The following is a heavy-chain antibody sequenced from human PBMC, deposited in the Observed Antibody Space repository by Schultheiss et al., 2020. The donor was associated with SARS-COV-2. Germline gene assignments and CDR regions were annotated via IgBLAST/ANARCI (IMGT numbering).Heavy chain of an antibody. Sequence: GGSLRLSCAASGFTFSSYAMSWVRQAPGKGLEWVSSISSSSSYIYYADSMKGRFTVSRDNAKKSLFLQMDRLRVEDTAVYYCVRDSGSSSALSWFDPWGHGTLVTVSS. D-gene: IGHD6-13*01. CDR3: VRDSGSSSALSWFDP. CDR1: GFTFSSYA. V-gene: IGHV3-21*01. CDR2: ISSSSSYI. J-gene: IGHJ5*02.